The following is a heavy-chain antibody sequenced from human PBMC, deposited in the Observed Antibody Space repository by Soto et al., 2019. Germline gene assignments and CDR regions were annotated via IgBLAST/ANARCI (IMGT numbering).Heavy chain of an antibody. CDR2: IIPIFGTA. V-gene: IGHV1-69*01. J-gene: IGHJ4*02. CDR3: ATTGSGSGSMAPLIDY. CDR1: GGTFSSYA. Sequence: QVQLVQSGAEVKKPGSSVKVSCKASGGTFSSYAISWVRQAPGQGLEWMGGIIPIFGTANYAQKFQGRVTITAAESTSTAHMELSSLRSEDTAVYYCATTGSGSGSMAPLIDYWGQGTLVTVSS. D-gene: IGHD3-10*01.